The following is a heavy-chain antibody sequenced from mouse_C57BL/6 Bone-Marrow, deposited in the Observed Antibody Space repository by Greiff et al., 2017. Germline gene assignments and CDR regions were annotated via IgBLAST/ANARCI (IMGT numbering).Heavy chain of an antibody. CDR1: GYTFTSSW. V-gene: IGHV1-64*01. CDR2: IHPNSGST. CDR3: ARWDSNPFAY. Sequence: VQLQQPGAELVKPGASVKLSCKASGYTFTSSWMPWVKQRPGQGLEWIGMIHPNSGSTNYNEKFKSKATLTVDKASSTAYMQLSSLTSEDSAVYYCARWDSNPFAYWGQGTLVTVSA. J-gene: IGHJ3*01. D-gene: IGHD2-5*01.